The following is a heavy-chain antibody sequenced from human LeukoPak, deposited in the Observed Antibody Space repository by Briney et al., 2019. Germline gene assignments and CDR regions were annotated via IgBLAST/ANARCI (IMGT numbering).Heavy chain of an antibody. D-gene: IGHD5-18*01. CDR3: ARDRDGYSYGYRY. CDR1: GYTFTDYY. V-gene: IGHV1-2*06. CDR2: IDPNSGGT. Sequence: ASVKVSCKASGYTFTDYYMHWVRQAPGQGLEWMGRIDPNSGGTNYAQKFQVRVTMTRDTSISTAYMELSSLRSDDTAVYYCARDRDGYSYGYRYWGQGTLVTVSS. J-gene: IGHJ4*02.